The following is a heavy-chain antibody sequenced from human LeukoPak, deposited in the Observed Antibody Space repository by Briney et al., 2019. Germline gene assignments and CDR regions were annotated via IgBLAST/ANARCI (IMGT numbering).Heavy chain of an antibody. D-gene: IGHD4-11*01. CDR2: VNPKSGDP. Sequence: ASVKVSCKASGYTFTTSGISWVRQAPGQGLEWMGWVNPKSGDPIYVQKFQGRVTLTRDTSIDTVYLELSSLKSDDTAVYYCARDPGHDTSNYGGLDFWGQGTLVTVSS. CDR1: GYTFTTSG. V-gene: IGHV1-2*02. J-gene: IGHJ4*02. CDR3: ARDPGHDTSNYGGLDF.